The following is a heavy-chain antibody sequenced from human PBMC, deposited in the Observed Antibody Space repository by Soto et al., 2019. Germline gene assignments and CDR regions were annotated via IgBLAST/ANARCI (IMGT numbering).Heavy chain of an antibody. CDR2: IFSSGST. V-gene: IGHV4-4*07. CDR3: AREGSYSAYNFAHGIQLWAFDF. Sequence: SETLCVTCTICGGSINTFYWTWVQQPAGKGLDLIGRIFSSGSTSFNPSLESRVAMSVDTSKNHFSLNLSSVTAADMAVYYCAREGSYSAYNFAHGIQLWAFDFWGQGALVTVSS. D-gene: IGHD5-18*01. J-gene: IGHJ4*02. CDR1: GGSINTFY.